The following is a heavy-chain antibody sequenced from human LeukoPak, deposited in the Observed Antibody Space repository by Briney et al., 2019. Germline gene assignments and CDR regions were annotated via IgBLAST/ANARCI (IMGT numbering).Heavy chain of an antibody. V-gene: IGHV3-30*02. J-gene: IGHJ5*02. CDR3: ARDGYSYGYGGANWFDP. D-gene: IGHD5-18*01. CDR1: GFTFSHYG. Sequence: GGSLRLSCAASGFTFSHYGMHWVRQAPGKGLEWVSFIWYDGSNKYYADSVKGRFTISRDNSKNTLYLQMNSLRAEDTAVYYCARDGYSYGYGGANWFDPWGQGTLVTVSS. CDR2: IWYDGSNK.